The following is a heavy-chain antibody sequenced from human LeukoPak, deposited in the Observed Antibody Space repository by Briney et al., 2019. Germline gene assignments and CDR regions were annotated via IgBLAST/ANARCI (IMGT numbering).Heavy chain of an antibody. J-gene: IGHJ1*01. V-gene: IGHV3-66*02. Sequence: GGSLRLSCAASGFTVSSNYMSWVRQAPGKGLEWVSVIYSGGSTYYADSVKGRFTISRDNSKKTLYLQMNSLRAEDTAVYYCARNLGGWYQPGYFQHWGQGTLVTVSS. CDR3: ARNLGGWYQPGYFQH. D-gene: IGHD6-19*01. CDR1: GFTVSSNY. CDR2: IYSGGST.